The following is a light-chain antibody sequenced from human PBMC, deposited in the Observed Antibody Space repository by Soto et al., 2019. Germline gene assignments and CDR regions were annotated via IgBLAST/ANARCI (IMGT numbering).Light chain of an antibody. CDR2: GAS. J-gene: IGKJ1*01. CDR3: QQYGSSPT. V-gene: IGKV3-20*01. Sequence: VLMISPGTLSLSPGEGATLSCRASQSVYSSLAWYQQKPGQAPRLLIYGASSRATGIPDRFSGSGSGTDFTLTISRLEPEDFAVYYCQQYGSSPTFGQGTKV. CDR1: QSVYSS.